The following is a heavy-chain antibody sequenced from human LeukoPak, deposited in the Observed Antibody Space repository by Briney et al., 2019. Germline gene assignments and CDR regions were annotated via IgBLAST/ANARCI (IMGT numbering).Heavy chain of an antibody. CDR2: ISYDGSNK. CDR1: GITFSSYA. J-gene: IGHJ6*02. Sequence: GRSLSLSCAASGITFSSYAMHWVRQAPGKGLEWVAVISYDGSNKYYADSVKGRFTISRDNSKNTLYLQMNSLRAEDTAAYYCASYRYDILTGYYYRHYYGMDVWGQGTTVTVSS. CDR3: ASYRYDILTGYYYRHYYGMDV. V-gene: IGHV3-30*04. D-gene: IGHD3-9*01.